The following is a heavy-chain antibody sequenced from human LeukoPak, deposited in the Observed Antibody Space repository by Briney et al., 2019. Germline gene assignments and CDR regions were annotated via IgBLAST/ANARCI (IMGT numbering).Heavy chain of an antibody. V-gene: IGHV4-4*07. CDR2: IHSSGTT. CDR3: GRLNLPAVSGAFAY. D-gene: IGHD2-2*01. Sequence: PSETLSLTCTVSGGSISTYYWSWIRQPAGKGLEWIGRIHSSGTTHYNPSLRSRVTLSIDTSKNQFSLKLSSVTAADTAVYYCGRLNLPAVSGAFAYWGQGTLVTVSS. J-gene: IGHJ4*02. CDR1: GGSISTYY.